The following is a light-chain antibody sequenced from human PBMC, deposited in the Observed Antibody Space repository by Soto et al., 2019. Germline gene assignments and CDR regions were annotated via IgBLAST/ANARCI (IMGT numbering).Light chain of an antibody. CDR1: SSDVGSYNL. CDR3: RSYAGSPYVV. Sequence: QSALTQPASVSGSPGQSITISCTGTSSDVGSYNLVSWYQQHPGKAPKLMIYEGSKRPSGVSNRFSGSKSGNTASLTISGLQAEDEADYYCRSYAGSPYVVFGGGIKLTVL. CDR2: EGS. J-gene: IGLJ2*01. V-gene: IGLV2-23*01.